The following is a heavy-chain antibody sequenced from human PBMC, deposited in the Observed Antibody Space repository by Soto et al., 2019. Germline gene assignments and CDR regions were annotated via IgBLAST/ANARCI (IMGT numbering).Heavy chain of an antibody. CDR3: ARDQVAAAPAYFFDY. Sequence: PAGSLRLSCAASGVTFSSSGMDWVRQAPGKGLEWVAVIWYDGSDKYYADSVKGRFTISRDNSRSTLYLQMNSLGADDTAVYYCARDQVAAAPAYFFDYWGQGTLVTVYS. V-gene: IGHV3-33*01. D-gene: IGHD6-13*01. CDR2: IWYDGSDK. CDR1: GVTFSSSG. J-gene: IGHJ4*02.